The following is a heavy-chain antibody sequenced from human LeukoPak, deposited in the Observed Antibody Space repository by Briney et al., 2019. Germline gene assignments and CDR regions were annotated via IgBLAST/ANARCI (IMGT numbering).Heavy chain of an antibody. D-gene: IGHD4-17*01. J-gene: IGHJ4*02. CDR2: IFYDGSNK. Sequence: GGSLRLSYTASGFIFSNYAMHWVRQAPGKGLEWVAVIFYDGSNKYYADSVKGRFTISRDNSKNTLYLQMNSLRAEDTAVYYCAKDPMTTVTTVDSDWGQGALVTVSS. V-gene: IGHV3-30*04. CDR3: AKDPMTTVTTVDSD. CDR1: GFIFSNYA.